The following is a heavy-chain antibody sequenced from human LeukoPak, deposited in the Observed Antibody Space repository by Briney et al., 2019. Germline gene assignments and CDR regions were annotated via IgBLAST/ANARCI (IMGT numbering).Heavy chain of an antibody. V-gene: IGHV3-74*01. CDR2: INSDGSST. J-gene: IGHJ6*04. D-gene: IGHD3-16*01. Sequence: SGGSLRLSCAASGFTFSSYWMHWVRQAPGKGLVWVSRINSDGSSTSYADSVKGRFTISRDNAKNTLYLQMNSLRAEDTAVYYCAREDVPNYYYYGMDVWGNGTTVTVSS. CDR1: GFTFSSYW. CDR3: AREDVPNYYYYGMDV.